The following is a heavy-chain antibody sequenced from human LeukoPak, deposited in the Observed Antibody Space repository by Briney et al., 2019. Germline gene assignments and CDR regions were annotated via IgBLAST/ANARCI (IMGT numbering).Heavy chain of an antibody. D-gene: IGHD6-13*01. V-gene: IGHV1-18*01. Sequence: ASVKASCKTSGYTFTNYGISWVRQAPGLGLEXMGWXXXXXXNTNYAQKVQGRVTMTTDTSTSTAYMELRSLRFDDTAVYYCARDQSVRLLQTSSTYFKHVFAIWGQGSMVTVSS. CDR3: ARDQSVRLLQTSSTYFKHVFAI. CDR1: GYTFTNYG. CDR2: XXXXXXNT. J-gene: IGHJ3*02.